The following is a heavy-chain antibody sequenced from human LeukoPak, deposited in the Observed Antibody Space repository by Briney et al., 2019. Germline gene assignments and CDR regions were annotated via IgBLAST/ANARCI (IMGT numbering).Heavy chain of an antibody. V-gene: IGHV1-2*02. CDR2: INPNSGGT. CDR1: GYTFTGCY. J-gene: IGHJ3*02. Sequence: GASVKVSCKASGYTFTGCYMHWVRQAPGQGLEWMGWINPNSGGTNYAQKFQGRVTMTRDTSISTAYMELSRLRSDDTAVYYCARGRSGWTEDAFDIWGQGTMVTVSS. CDR3: ARGRSGWTEDAFDI. D-gene: IGHD6-19*01.